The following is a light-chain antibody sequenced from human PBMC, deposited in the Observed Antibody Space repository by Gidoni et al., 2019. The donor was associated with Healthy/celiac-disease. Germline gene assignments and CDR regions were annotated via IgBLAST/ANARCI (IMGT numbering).Light chain of an antibody. V-gene: IGKV4-1*01. CDR2: WAS. J-gene: IGKJ4*01. CDR1: QSVLYSPNSTNF. CDR3: QQYCSTPRT. Sequence: DIEMTLSPDALAVSLGERATINCKSSQSVLYSPNSTNFLAWYQQKPGQPPKLLIYWASTRESGVPDRFSGSGSGTDFTLTISSLQAEDVAVYYCQQYCSTPRTFXGXTKVEI.